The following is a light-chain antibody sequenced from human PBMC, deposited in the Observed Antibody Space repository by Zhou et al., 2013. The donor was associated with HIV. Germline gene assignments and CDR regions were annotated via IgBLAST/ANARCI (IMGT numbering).Light chain of an antibody. CDR2: DAS. CDR1: QGIRSY. CDR3: QQYDNLPLT. V-gene: IGKV1-33*01. Sequence: VQMTQSPSSLSASVGDRVTITCRASQGIRSYLAWYQQKPGKAPELLIYDASNLETGVPSRFSGSGSGTDFTFTISSLQPEDFAVYYCQQYDNLPLTFGGGTKGGD. J-gene: IGKJ4*01.